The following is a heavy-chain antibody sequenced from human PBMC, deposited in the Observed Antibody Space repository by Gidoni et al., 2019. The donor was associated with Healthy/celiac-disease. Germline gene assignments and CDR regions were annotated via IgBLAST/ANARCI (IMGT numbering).Heavy chain of an antibody. CDR3: ARGREATYDYVWGSYRPPVGNWLDP. J-gene: IGHJ5*02. Sequence: QVQLQQWGAGLLTPSETLSLTCAAYGGSFSGSYWRWIRQPPGKGLEWIGEINHSGSTNYNPSLKVRVTISVDTSKNQFSLKLSSVTAADTAVYYCARGREATYDYVWGSYRPPVGNWLDPWGQGTLVTVSA. CDR2: INHSGST. V-gene: IGHV4-34*01. D-gene: IGHD3-16*02. CDR1: GGSFSGSY.